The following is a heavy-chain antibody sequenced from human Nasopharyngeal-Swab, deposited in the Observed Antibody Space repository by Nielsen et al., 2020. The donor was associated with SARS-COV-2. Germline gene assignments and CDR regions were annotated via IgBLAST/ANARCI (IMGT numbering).Heavy chain of an antibody. CDR1: GYSISSGYY. D-gene: IGHD2-15*01. CDR2: IYHSGST. V-gene: IGHV4-38-2*02. CDR3: ARIGCSGGSCYCDY. J-gene: IGHJ4*02. Sequence: SETLSLTCTVSGYSISSGYYWGWIRQHPGKGLEWLGSIYHSGSTYYNPSLKSRVTISIDTSKNHFSLNLNSVTAADTALYYCARIGCSGGSCYCDYRGQGTLVTVSS.